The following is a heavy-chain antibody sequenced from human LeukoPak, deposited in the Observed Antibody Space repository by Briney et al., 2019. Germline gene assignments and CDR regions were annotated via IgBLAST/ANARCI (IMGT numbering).Heavy chain of an antibody. CDR1: GGSISSYY. Sequence: SETLSLTCTVSGGSISSYYWTWIRQPPGKGLEWIGCIYYSGSTNYNPSLKSRVTISVDTSKNQFSLKLNSVTAADTAFYYCARSGSYHNNFDYWGQGTLVTVSS. CDR2: IYYSGST. CDR3: ARSGSYHNNFDY. V-gene: IGHV4-59*01. J-gene: IGHJ4*02. D-gene: IGHD1-26*01.